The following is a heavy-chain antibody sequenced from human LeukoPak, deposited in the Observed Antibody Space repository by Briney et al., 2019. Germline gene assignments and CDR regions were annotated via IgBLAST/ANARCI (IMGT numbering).Heavy chain of an antibody. D-gene: IGHD6-19*01. Sequence: SETLSLTCTVSGGSVSSGSNYWSWIRQSPGKGLEWIGYIYYSGSTNYTPSLKSRVTISVDTSKNQFSLKLSSVTAADTAVYYCARDWAEAPSSGWSYWSFDLWGRGTLVTVSS. J-gene: IGHJ2*01. CDR2: IYYSGST. CDR3: ARDWAEAPSSGWSYWSFDL. V-gene: IGHV4-61*01. CDR1: GGSVSSGSNY.